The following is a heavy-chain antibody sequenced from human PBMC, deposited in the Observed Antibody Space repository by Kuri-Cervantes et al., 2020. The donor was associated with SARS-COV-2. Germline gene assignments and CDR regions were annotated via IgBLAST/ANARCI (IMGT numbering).Heavy chain of an antibody. J-gene: IGHJ6*02. CDR3: ARDQMDTAVATDGMDV. V-gene: IGHV1-69*04. D-gene: IGHD5-18*01. CDR2: IIPILGIA. Sequence: SVKVSCKASGGTSSSYTISWVRQAPGQGLEWMGRIIPILGIANYAQKFQGRVTITADKSTSTAYMELSSLRSEDTAVYYCARDQMDTAVATDGMDVWGQGTTVTVSS. CDR1: GGTSSSYT.